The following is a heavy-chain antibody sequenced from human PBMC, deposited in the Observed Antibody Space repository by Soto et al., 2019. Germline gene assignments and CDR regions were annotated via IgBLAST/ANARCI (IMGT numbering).Heavy chain of an antibody. J-gene: IGHJ6*02. CDR2: IYPTNSET. CDR3: ARLFHTVTKNHRYYYGMDV. D-gene: IGHD4-17*01. Sequence: GESLKISCKGSGYSFTSHYIAWVRQMPGKGLEWMGIIYPTNSETTYNPSFHGQVTISADKSLRTAYLQWSSLKASDTALYYCARLFHTVTKNHRYYYGMDVWGQGTTVTVYS. CDR1: GYSFTSHY. V-gene: IGHV5-51*01.